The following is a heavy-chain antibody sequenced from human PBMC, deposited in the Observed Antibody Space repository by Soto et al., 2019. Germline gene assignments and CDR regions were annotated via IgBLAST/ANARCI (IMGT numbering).Heavy chain of an antibody. Sequence: SETLSLTCTVSGGSVSGGSYQWTWIRQPPGKGLEWIGYDHFTGGTNYNPSLESRVTISIDTSRDQFSLKLTSLTAADTAVYFCARDNMATFDYHYYGMDVWGPGTTVTVSS. CDR1: GGSVSGGSYQ. D-gene: IGHD5-12*01. CDR3: ARDNMATFDYHYYGMDV. V-gene: IGHV4-61*01. J-gene: IGHJ6*02. CDR2: DHFTGGT.